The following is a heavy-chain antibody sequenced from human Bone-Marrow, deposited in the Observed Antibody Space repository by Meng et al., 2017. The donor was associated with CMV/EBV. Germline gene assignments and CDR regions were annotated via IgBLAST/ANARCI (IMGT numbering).Heavy chain of an antibody. V-gene: IGHV3-23*01. Sequence: GESLKISCGASGFTFSSHSMYWVRQAPGQGLEWVSSIGSGGSPTFYTDSVKGRFTISRDNSRNTLYLQMTSLRAEDTAIYYCARKSGSDFCYDCWGQGTLVPVPS. J-gene: IGHJ1*01. CDR1: GFTFSSHS. CDR3: ARKSGSDFCYDC. D-gene: IGHD3/OR15-3a*01. CDR2: IGSGGSPT.